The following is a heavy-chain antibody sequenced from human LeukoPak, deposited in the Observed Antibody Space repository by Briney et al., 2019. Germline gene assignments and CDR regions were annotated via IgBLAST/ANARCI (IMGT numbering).Heavy chain of an antibody. CDR1: GFTLSSYS. V-gene: IGHV3-48*01. CDR2: ISSGSTTI. J-gene: IGHJ4*02. D-gene: IGHD6-19*01. Sequence: GGSLRLSCATSGFTLSSYSMNWVRQAPGKGLEWVSYISSGSTTIYYADSVKGRFTISRDNAKNSLYLQMNSLRAEDTAVYYCARGVEQWLVRVYYFDYWGQGTLVTVS. CDR3: ARGVEQWLVRVYYFDY.